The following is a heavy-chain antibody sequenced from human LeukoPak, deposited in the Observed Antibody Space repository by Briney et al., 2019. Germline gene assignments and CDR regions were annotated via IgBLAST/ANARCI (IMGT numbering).Heavy chain of an antibody. CDR3: VRAPYYYDSSGYLYYYGMDV. CDR1: GFTVSSNY. CDR2: IYSGGST. D-gene: IGHD3-22*01. J-gene: IGHJ6*02. V-gene: IGHV3-53*01. Sequence: GGSLRLSCAASGFTVSSNYMSWVRQAPGKGLEWVSVIYSGGSTYYADSVKGRFTISRDNSKNTLYLQMNSLRAEDTAVYYCVRAPYYYDSSGYLYYYGMDVWGQGTTVTVSS.